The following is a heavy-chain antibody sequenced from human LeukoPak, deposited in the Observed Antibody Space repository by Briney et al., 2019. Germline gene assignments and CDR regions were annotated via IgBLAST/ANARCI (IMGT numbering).Heavy chain of an antibody. CDR2: ISYDGSNK. Sequence: GGSLRLSCAASGFTFSSYAMHWVRQAPGKGLEWVAVISYDGSNKYYADSVKGRFTISRDNSKNTLYLQMNSLRTEDTALYYCAKDITYYYDSSGENLPDYWGQGTLVTVSS. CDR1: GFTFSSYA. CDR3: AKDITYYYDSSGENLPDY. V-gene: IGHV3-30*04. J-gene: IGHJ4*02. D-gene: IGHD3-22*01.